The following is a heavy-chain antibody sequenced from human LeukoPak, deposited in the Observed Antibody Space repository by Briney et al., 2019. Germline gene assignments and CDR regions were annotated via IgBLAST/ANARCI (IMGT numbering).Heavy chain of an antibody. J-gene: IGHJ4*02. Sequence: GGSMRLSCAASGFTFTNYGMHWVRQAPGKGLEWVALIWYDGSNKYYTDSVKGRLTISRDNSKDTLFLQMNSLRVEDTAVYYCAREGPRGNSQFDYWGQGTLVTVSS. CDR1: GFTFTNYG. CDR3: AREGPRGNSQFDY. CDR2: IWYDGSNK. V-gene: IGHV3-33*01. D-gene: IGHD4-23*01.